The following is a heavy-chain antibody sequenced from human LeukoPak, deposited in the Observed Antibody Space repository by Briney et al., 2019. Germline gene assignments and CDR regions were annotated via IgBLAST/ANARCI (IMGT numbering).Heavy chain of an antibody. CDR2: ISMSSVYI. CDR3: ARVMTCYSVLDY. Sequence: GGSLRLSCAAAGFTFVSYSISWVRQAPGKGLEWVSYISMSSVYIYYADSVKGRFTISRDNAKNSLYLQMNSLRVEDTAVYYCARVMTCYSVLDYWGQGTLVTVSS. D-gene: IGHD3-9*01. J-gene: IGHJ4*02. V-gene: IGHV3-21*01. CDR1: GFTFVSYS.